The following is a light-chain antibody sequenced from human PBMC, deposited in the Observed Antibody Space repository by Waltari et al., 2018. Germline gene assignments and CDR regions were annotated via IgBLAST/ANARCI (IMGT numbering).Light chain of an antibody. J-gene: IGKJ1*01. CDR3: LQSLHFPIP. V-gene: IGKV2D-29*01. CDR1: QRLLHEDGTTY. CDR2: QVS. Sequence: DIVMTQTPPSLSVTPGQPASISCKSSQRLLHEDGTTYLYWYMQSPGKPPQLLIYQVSNRFSGMPDRFSGGGSGTDFSLQISQIEAEDVGVYYCLQSLHFPIPFGHATTVDIE.